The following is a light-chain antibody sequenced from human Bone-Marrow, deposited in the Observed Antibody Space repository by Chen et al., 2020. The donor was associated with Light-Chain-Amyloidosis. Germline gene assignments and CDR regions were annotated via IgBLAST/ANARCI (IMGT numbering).Light chain of an antibody. CDR2: EGI. J-gene: IGLJ1*01. CDR1: SSNVGDYSL. CDR3: YTYAGSATFV. V-gene: IGLV2-23*01. Sequence: QSALTHPASVSGSPGKSLTIPCTGTSSNVGDYSLVSWYQQHPGKAPKLILYEGIQRPSGVSSRFSGSMSGNTASLTISGLQTEDEADYFCYTYAGSATFVFGSATTVTVL.